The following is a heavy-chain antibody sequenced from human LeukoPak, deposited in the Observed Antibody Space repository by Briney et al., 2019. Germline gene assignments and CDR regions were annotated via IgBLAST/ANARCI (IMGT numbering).Heavy chain of an antibody. D-gene: IGHD6-6*01. J-gene: IGHJ4*02. CDR1: GFTFSIYS. Sequence: GGSLRLSCAAPGFTFSIYSMDWVRQAPGKGLEWVSHISDRSNYIFYRDSVKGRFTISRDNAKNSLFLDMNSLRAEDTAVYYCARDPSEYSSVYYFDSWGQGTLVTVSS. CDR3: ARDPSEYSSVYYFDS. CDR2: ISDRSNYI. V-gene: IGHV3-21*01.